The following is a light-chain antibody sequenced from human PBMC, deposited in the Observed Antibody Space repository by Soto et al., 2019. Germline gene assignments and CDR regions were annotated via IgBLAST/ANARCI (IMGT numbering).Light chain of an antibody. CDR1: SSDVGGYNY. Sequence: QLVLTQPASVSGPPGQSITISCTGTSSDVGGYNYVSWYQQHPGKAPKLMIYGVSNRPSGVSNRFSASKSGNTASLTISGLQAEDEADYYCSSYTSSSTVLFGGGTKLTVL. V-gene: IGLV2-14*01. CDR2: GVS. J-gene: IGLJ2*01. CDR3: SSYTSSSTVL.